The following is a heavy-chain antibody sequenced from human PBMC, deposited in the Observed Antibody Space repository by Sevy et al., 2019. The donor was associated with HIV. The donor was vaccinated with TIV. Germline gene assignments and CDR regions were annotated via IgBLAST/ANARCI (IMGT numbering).Heavy chain of an antibody. V-gene: IGHV3-33*01. J-gene: IGHJ4*02. CDR1: GFTFSSYG. CDR2: IWYDGSNK. CDR3: ARENPDRAIAAAGAFDY. D-gene: IGHD6-13*01. Sequence: GGSLRLSCAASGFTFSSYGMHWVRQAPGKGLEWVAVIWYDGSNKYYADSVKGRFTISRDNSKNTLYLQMNSLRAEDTAVYYCARENPDRAIAAAGAFDYWGQGTLVTVSS.